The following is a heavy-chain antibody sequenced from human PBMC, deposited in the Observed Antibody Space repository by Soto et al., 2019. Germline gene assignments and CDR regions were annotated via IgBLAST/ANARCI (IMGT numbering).Heavy chain of an antibody. CDR3: ARELTYYDILTGYRHDAFDI. Sequence: SEILSLTCAVYGGSSSGYYWSWIRQPPGNGLEWIREINHSGSTNYNPSLKSRVTISVDTSKNQFSLKLSSVTAADTAVYYCARELTYYDILTGYRHDAFDIWGQGTMVTVSS. J-gene: IGHJ3*02. CDR1: GGSSSGYY. V-gene: IGHV4-34*01. D-gene: IGHD3-9*01. CDR2: INHSGST.